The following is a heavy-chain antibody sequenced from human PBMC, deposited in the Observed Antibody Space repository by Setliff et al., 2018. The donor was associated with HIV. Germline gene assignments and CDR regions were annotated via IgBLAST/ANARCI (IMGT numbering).Heavy chain of an antibody. CDR1: GGSISSSTYY. D-gene: IGHD2-8*01. CDR3: ARRGRDGVFIMFATGFDP. CDR2: TFYTGST. V-gene: IGHV4-39*01. Sequence: SETLSLTCSVSGGSISSSTYYWGWIRQPPGKGLEWIGDTFYTGSTYYNPSLKSRVAISVDTSENQFSLKLNSVTAADTAVYYCARRGRDGVFIMFATGFDPWGQGALVTVSS. J-gene: IGHJ5*02.